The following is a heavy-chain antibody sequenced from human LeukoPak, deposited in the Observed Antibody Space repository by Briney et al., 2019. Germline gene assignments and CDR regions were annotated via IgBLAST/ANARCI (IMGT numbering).Heavy chain of an antibody. Sequence: GGSLRLSCAASGFTFSSYSMNWVRQAPGKGLEWVSVISGSGGTTYYADSVKGRFTISRDSSKNTLYLQMNSLRAEDTAVYYCAKVSGGGLYYDGMDVWGQGTTVTVSS. CDR1: GFTFSSYS. V-gene: IGHV3-23*01. CDR3: AKVSGGGLYYDGMDV. J-gene: IGHJ6*02. D-gene: IGHD1-14*01. CDR2: ISGSGGTT.